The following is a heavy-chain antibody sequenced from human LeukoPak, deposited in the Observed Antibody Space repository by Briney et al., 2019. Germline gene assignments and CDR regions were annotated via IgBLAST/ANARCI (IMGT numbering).Heavy chain of an antibody. CDR3: AKNGGIAVAGWFDP. J-gene: IGHJ5*02. V-gene: IGHV3-23*01. CDR2: ISGSGGST. Sequence: GGSLRLSCAASGFAFSSYAMSWVRQAPGKGLEWVSTISGSGGSTYYADSVKGRFTISRDNSKNTLYLQMNSLRAEDTAVYYCAKNGGIAVAGWFDPWGQGTLVTVSS. D-gene: IGHD6-19*01. CDR1: GFAFSSYA.